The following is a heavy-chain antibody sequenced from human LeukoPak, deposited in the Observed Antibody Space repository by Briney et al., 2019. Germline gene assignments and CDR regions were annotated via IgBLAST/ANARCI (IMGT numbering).Heavy chain of an antibody. D-gene: IGHD2-2*01. V-gene: IGHV4-34*01. Sequence: SETLSLTCAVHGGSFSGYYWSWIRQPPGKGLEWIGEINHSGSTNYNPSLKSRVTISVDTSKNQFSLKLSSVTAADTAVYYCARGRTGYQLLRLGGTWFDPWGQGTLVTVSS. CDR1: GGSFSGYY. CDR3: ARGRTGYQLLRLGGTWFDP. J-gene: IGHJ5*02. CDR2: INHSGST.